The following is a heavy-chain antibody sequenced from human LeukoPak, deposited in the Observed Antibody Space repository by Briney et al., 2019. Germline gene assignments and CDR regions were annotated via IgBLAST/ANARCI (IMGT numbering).Heavy chain of an antibody. CDR2: ITGNGGST. J-gene: IGHJ4*02. D-gene: IGHD1-26*01. V-gene: IGHV3-23*01. CDR1: GFTFSTYA. Sequence: GGSLRLSCAASGFTFSTYAMTWVRQAPGKGLEWVSSITGNGGSTYYADSVKGRFTISRDNSKNTLYLQINSLRAEDTAVYHCARDSGSYLQPTDYWGQGTLVTVSS. CDR3: ARDSGSYLQPTDY.